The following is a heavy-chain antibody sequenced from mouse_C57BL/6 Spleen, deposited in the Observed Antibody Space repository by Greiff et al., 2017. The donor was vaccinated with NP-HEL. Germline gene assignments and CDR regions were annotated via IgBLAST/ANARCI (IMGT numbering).Heavy chain of an antibody. CDR3: ARDYYYVSSYRYFEV. CDR2: IDPSDSET. Sequence: QVQLQQPGAELVRPGSSVKLSCKASGYTFTSYWMHWVKQRPIQGLEWIGNIDPSDSETHYNQKFKDKAKLTVYKSSSTAYMQLSSLTSEDSAVYYCARDYYYVSSYRYFEVWGTGATVPVSS. V-gene: IGHV1-52*01. CDR1: GYTFTSYW. D-gene: IGHD1-1*01. J-gene: IGHJ1*03.